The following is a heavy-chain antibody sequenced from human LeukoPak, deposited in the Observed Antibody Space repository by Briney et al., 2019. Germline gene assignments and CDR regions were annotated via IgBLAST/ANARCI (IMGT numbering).Heavy chain of an antibody. Sequence: PGGSLRLSXAASGFTFSSYSMNWVRQAPGKGVEWVSSISSSSSYIYYADSVKGRFTISRDNAKNSLYLQMNSLRAEDTAVYYCARDQAGWYFDYWGQGTLVTVSS. CDR1: GFTFSSYS. V-gene: IGHV3-21*01. CDR2: ISSSSSYI. J-gene: IGHJ4*02. CDR3: ARDQAGWYFDY.